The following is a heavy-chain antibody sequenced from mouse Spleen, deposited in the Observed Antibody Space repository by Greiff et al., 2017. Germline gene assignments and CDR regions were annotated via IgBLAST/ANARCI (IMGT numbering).Heavy chain of an antibody. D-gene: IGHD2-14*01. Sequence: VKLMESGPELVKPGASVKLSCKASGYTFTSYDINWVKQRPGQGLEWIGWIYPSAGSIKYNETFKGKATLTVDTSSSTAYMELHSLTSEDSAVYFCASAQYDGGGNDYWGQGTTLTVSS. CDR1: GYTFTSYD. CDR2: IYPSAGSI. J-gene: IGHJ2*01. CDR3: ASAQYDGGGNDY. V-gene: IGHV1-85*01.